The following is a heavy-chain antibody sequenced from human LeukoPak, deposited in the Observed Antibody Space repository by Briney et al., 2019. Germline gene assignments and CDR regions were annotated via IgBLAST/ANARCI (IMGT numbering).Heavy chain of an antibody. CDR3: ANGDGFDY. CDR1: GFTFSTYW. CDR2: IKQDGSET. V-gene: IGHV3-7*01. D-gene: IGHD5-24*01. J-gene: IGHJ4*02. Sequence: GGSLRLSCAPSGFTFSTYWMSWVRQAPGEGLEWVANIKQDGSETYYADSVKGRFTIFRDNAKNSLYLQMDSLRVEDTAVYYCANGDGFDYWGQGTLVVVSS.